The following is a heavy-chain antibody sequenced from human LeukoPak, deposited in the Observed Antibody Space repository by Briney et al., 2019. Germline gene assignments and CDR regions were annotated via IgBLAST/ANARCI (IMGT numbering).Heavy chain of an antibody. CDR3: ARGAYGDYGWYFDL. J-gene: IGHJ2*01. CDR1: GGSISSYY. D-gene: IGHD4-17*01. CDR2: IYYSGST. Sequence: SETLSLTCTVSGGSISSYYWSWIRQPPGKGLEWIGYIYYSGSTNYNPSLKSRVTISVDTSKNQFSLKLSSVTAADTAVYYCARGAYGDYGWYFDLWGRGTLVTVSS. V-gene: IGHV4-59*01.